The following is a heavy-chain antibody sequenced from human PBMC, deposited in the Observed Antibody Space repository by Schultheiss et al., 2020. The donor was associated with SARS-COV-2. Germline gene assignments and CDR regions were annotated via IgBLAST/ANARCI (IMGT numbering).Heavy chain of an antibody. CDR2: VYSSGNT. Sequence: GGSLRLSCVASGFPVSYNYMSWVRQAPGKGLEWVSVVYSSGNTYYADSVKGRFTISRDNAKNSLFLQMNNLRAEDTAVYYCARDRQHSGSCDYWGQGTLVTVSS. J-gene: IGHJ4*02. CDR1: GFPVSYNY. D-gene: IGHD1-26*01. CDR3: ARDRQHSGSCDY. V-gene: IGHV3-53*01.